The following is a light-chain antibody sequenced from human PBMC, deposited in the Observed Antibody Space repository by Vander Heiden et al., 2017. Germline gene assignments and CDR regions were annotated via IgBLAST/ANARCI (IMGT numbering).Light chain of an antibody. CDR3: QSYDSSLSGSV. J-gene: IGLJ2*01. V-gene: IGLV1-40*01. CDR2: GNS. Sequence: SLLTPPPSVSGSPGSRVTISCTGSSSNIGAGYDVHWYQQLPGTAPKLLIYGNSNRPSGVPDRFSGSKSGTSASLAITGLQAEDEADYYCQSYDSSLSGSVFGGGTKLTVL. CDR1: SSNIGAGYD.